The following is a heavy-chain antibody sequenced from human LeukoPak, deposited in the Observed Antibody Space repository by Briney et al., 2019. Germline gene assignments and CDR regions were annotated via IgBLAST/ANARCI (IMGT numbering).Heavy chain of an antibody. CDR2: IHSDGINT. D-gene: IGHD2-21*01. V-gene: IGHV3-74*01. CDR3: ATGLVSAYEY. J-gene: IGHJ4*02. Sequence: GGSLRFSCAASGLTFTNYWMHWVRQAPGKGLVWVSRIHSDGINTVYADSVKGRFTISRDNAKNMLYLQMHSLRVEDTALYYCATGLVSAYEYWGQGTPVTVSS. CDR1: GLTFTNYW.